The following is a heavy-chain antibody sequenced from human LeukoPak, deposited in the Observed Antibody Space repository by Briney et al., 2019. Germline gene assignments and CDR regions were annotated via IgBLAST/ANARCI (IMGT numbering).Heavy chain of an antibody. CDR3: ARMGSGYDLNY. CDR1: GGSISSYY. D-gene: IGHD5-12*01. Sequence: PSETLSLTCTVPGGSISSYYWSWIRQPPGKGLEWIGYIYYSGSTYYNPPLKSRVTISVDTSKNQFSLKLSSVTAADTAVYYCARMGSGYDLNYWGQGTLVTVSS. V-gene: IGHV4-59*12. J-gene: IGHJ4*02. CDR2: IYYSGST.